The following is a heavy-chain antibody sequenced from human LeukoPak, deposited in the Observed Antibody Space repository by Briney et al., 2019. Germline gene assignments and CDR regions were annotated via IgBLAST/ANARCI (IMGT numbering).Heavy chain of an antibody. CDR2: ISDDGRSK. J-gene: IGHJ6*03. CDR3: ARAEVTEILYCYYMDV. V-gene: IGHV3-30*01. CDR1: GFTFSSYA. Sequence: GRSLRLSCAASGFTFSSYAMHWVRQPPGKGLEWVAVISDDGRSKYYADSVKGRFTISRDNSNNTLYVQMNSLRPEDTAVYYCARAEVTEILYCYYMDVWGKGTTVTVAS. D-gene: IGHD1-14*01.